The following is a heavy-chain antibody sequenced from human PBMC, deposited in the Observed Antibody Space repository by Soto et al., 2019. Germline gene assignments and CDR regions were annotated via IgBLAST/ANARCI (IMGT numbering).Heavy chain of an antibody. V-gene: IGHV1-18*01. Sequence: QVQLVQSGAEVKKPGASVKVSCKASGYTFTSYGISWVRQAPGQGLEWMGWISAYNGNTNYAQKLQGRVTMTTDTSTRTAYMELRSLRSDDTAVYYCARFMTYYYDSSGYYASDWGQGTLVTVSS. J-gene: IGHJ4*02. CDR1: GYTFTSYG. D-gene: IGHD3-22*01. CDR2: ISAYNGNT. CDR3: ARFMTYYYDSSGYYASD.